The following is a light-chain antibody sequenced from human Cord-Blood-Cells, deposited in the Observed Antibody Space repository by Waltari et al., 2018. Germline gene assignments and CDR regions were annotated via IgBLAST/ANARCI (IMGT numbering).Light chain of an antibody. J-gene: IGLJ3*02. Sequence: SALTQPGSVSGSTGQSITISCTGTSSDVGSYNLVSLYQKQPGKAPKLMIYEGSKRPSGVSTRFSGCKSGNTASLTSSGLQAEDEADYYCCAYAGSSTWVFGGGTKLTVL. CDR3: CAYAGSSTWV. V-gene: IGLV2-23*01. CDR1: SSDVGSYNL. CDR2: EGS.